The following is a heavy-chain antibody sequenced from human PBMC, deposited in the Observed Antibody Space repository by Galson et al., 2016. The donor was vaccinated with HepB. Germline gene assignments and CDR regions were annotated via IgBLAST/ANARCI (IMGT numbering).Heavy chain of an antibody. CDR1: AYTFTNYA. CDR3: AREGNYYTLDY. V-gene: IGHV1-3*01. CDR2: IIPGNGDT. D-gene: IGHD1-26*01. Sequence: SVKVSCKASAYTFTNYAIHWVRQAPGQGLEWMGWIIPGNGDTKYSQTFQGRVTIARDTSANTAYMELISLRSEDTAVYYCAREGNYYTLDYWGQGTLVTVSS. J-gene: IGHJ4*02.